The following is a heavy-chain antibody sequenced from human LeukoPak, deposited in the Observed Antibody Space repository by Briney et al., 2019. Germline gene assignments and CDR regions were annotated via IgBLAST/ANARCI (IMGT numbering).Heavy chain of an antibody. CDR2: ISSSSSYI. CDR1: GFTFSSYS. V-gene: IGHV3-21*01. D-gene: IGHD3-10*01. Sequence: GGSLRLSCAASGFTFSSYSMNWVRQAPGKGLEWVSSISSSSSYIYYADSVKGRFTISRDNAKNSLYLQMNSLRAEDTAVYYCAPNPGGSGKNMDVWGQGTTVTVSS. CDR3: APNPGGSGKNMDV. J-gene: IGHJ6*02.